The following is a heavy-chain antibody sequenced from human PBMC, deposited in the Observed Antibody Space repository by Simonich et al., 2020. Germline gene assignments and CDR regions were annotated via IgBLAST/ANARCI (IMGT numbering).Heavy chain of an antibody. J-gene: IGHJ4*02. Sequence: QVQLVQSGAEVKKPGASVKVSCKASGYTFTGYYMHWVRQAPGKGLEWMGWINPNRGGTNYAKKFQGRVTMTRDTSISTAYMELSRLRSDDTAVYYCASSKLATIDYWGQGTLVTVSS. D-gene: IGHD5-12*01. CDR3: ASSKLATIDY. CDR1: GYTFTGYY. V-gene: IGHV1-2*02. CDR2: INPNRGGT.